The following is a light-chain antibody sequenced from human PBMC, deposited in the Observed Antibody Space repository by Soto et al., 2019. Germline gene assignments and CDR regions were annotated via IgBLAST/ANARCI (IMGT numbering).Light chain of an antibody. CDR1: SSDVGAYNY. CDR2: EVS. CDR3: SSYTSSSTHV. J-gene: IGLJ1*01. V-gene: IGLV2-14*01. Sequence: QSVLTQPASVSGSPGQSITISCTGTSSDVGAYNYVSWYQHHPGKAPKLIIYEVSNRPSGVSNRFSGSKSGNTASLTISGLQAEDEADYYCSSYTSSSTHVFGTGTKLTVL.